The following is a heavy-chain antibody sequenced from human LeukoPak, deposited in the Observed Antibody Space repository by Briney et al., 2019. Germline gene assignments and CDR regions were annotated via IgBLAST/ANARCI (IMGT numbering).Heavy chain of an antibody. Sequence: GGSLRLSCEASGFPFGSYVMRWVRQAPGKGLEWIAYINHNAEMIFYPDFVKGRFTISRDNARSSLYLQMNALRYEDTAIYYCARDHDWAFDLWGQGTLVTVSS. J-gene: IGHJ4*02. CDR1: GFPFGSYV. V-gene: IGHV3-48*02. CDR2: INHNAEMI. D-gene: IGHD3-9*01. CDR3: ARDHDWAFDL.